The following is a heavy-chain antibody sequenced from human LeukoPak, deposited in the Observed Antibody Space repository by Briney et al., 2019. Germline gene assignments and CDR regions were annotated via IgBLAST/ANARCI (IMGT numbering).Heavy chain of an antibody. D-gene: IGHD6-13*01. CDR1: GFTFNSYA. V-gene: IGHV3-23*01. Sequence: GGSLRLSCAASGFTFNSYAMSWVRQAPGKGLEWVSAISGGGVNTYYTDSVKGRFSISRDNSKNTLYLQMNSLRAEDTAAYYCAKGVAAAANPSLFDYWGQGTLVTVSS. CDR2: ISGGGVNT. CDR3: AKGVAAAANPSLFDY. J-gene: IGHJ4*02.